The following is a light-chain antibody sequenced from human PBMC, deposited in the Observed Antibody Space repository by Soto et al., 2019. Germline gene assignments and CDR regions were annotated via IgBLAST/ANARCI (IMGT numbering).Light chain of an antibody. J-gene: IGLJ2*01. CDR2: GNN. Sequence: QAVVTQPPSASGTPGQRVTISCSGSGSSIGTNTVNWYRQLPGTAPKLLIYGNNQRPSGVPDRFSGSKSGTSASLDISGLQSEDEAEYYCAACDGGLNNVRFGGGTKLTVL. CDR1: GSSIGTNT. V-gene: IGLV1-44*01. CDR3: AACDGGLNNVR.